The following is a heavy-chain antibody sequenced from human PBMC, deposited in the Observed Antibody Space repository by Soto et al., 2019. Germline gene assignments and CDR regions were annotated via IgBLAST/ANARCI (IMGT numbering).Heavy chain of an antibody. V-gene: IGHV1-69*13. CDR2: IIPIFGTA. D-gene: IGHD6-13*01. J-gene: IGHJ5*02. CDR3: ARVWSQRIEADGSPRHKWFDP. CDR1: GGTFSSYA. Sequence: SVKVSCKASGGTFSSYAISWVRQAPGQGLEWMGGIIPIFGTANYAQKFQGRVTITADESTSTAYMELSSLRSEDTAVYYCARVWSQRIEADGSPRHKWFDPWGQGTLVTVSS.